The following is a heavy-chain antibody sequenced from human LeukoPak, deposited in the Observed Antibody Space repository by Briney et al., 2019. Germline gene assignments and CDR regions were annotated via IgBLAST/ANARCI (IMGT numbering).Heavy chain of an antibody. V-gene: IGHV3-23*01. CDR1: GFTFSSYG. J-gene: IGHJ4*02. Sequence: GRSLRLSCAASGFTFSSYGMNWVRQAPGKGLEWVSGISGSGGTTYYADSVKGRFTISRDNSKNSLSLQVSSLRAEDTAVYYCAKTNGYYADWGQGTLVTVSS. CDR2: ISGSGGTT. CDR3: AKTNGYYAD. D-gene: IGHD3-22*01.